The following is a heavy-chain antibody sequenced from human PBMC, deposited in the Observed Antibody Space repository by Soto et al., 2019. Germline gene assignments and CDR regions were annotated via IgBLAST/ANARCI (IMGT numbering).Heavy chain of an antibody. CDR3: ARPAATVIFYSGMDV. Sequence: GALRLSCAASGFTFSDYAMHWVRQAPGKGLEWVAIISFDGSNEHYADSVQGRFTISRDNSENTLYLQMNSLRADDTAVYYCARPAATVIFYSGMDVWGQGTTVTVSS. D-gene: IGHD4-17*01. CDR2: ISFDGSNE. V-gene: IGHV3-30-3*01. J-gene: IGHJ6*02. CDR1: GFTFSDYA.